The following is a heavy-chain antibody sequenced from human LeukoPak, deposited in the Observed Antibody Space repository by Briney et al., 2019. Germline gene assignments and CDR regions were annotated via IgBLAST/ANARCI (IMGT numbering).Heavy chain of an antibody. Sequence: GGSLRLSCAASGFTFSSYEMNWVRQAPGKGLEWVAFIRHDGSNKYYADSVKGRFTISRDNSKSTLYLQMNSLRAEDTAVYYCARGRWWSLDYWGQGTLVTVSS. D-gene: IGHD2-15*01. V-gene: IGHV3-30*02. CDR3: ARGRWWSLDY. CDR2: IRHDGSNK. CDR1: GFTFSSYE. J-gene: IGHJ4*02.